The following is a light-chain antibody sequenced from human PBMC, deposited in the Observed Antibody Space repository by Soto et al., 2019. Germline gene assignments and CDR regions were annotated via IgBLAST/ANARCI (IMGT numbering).Light chain of an antibody. CDR3: CSYAGSSTFYV. CDR1: SSDVGSYNL. V-gene: IGLV2-23*01. J-gene: IGLJ1*01. Sequence: QSVLTQPASVSGSPGQPITISCTGTSSDVGSYNLVSWYQQHPGKAPKLMIYEGSKRPSGVSNRFSGSKSGNTASLTISGLQAEDEGDYYCCSYAGSSTFYVFGTGTKLTVL. CDR2: EGS.